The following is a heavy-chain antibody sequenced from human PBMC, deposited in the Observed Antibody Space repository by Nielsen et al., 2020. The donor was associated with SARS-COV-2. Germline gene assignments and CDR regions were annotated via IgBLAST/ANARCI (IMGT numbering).Heavy chain of an antibody. V-gene: IGHV4-39*01. J-gene: IGHJ4*02. CDR1: GGSISSSSYY. CDR3: ARLVRGAGRYFDY. D-gene: IGHD2-21*01. CDR2: IYYSGST. Sequence: SETLSLTCTVSGGSISSSSYYWGWIRQPPGKGLEWIGSIYYSGSTYYNPSLKSRVTISVDTSKNQFSLKLSSVTAADTAVYYCARLVRGAGRYFDYWGQGTLVTVSS.